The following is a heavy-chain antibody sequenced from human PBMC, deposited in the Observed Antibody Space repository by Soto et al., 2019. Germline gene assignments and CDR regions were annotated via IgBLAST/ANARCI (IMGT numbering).Heavy chain of an antibody. CDR3: ARANSVHDAFDI. CDR1: GFTFSSYA. D-gene: IGHD6-13*01. J-gene: IGHJ3*02. CDR2: ISYDGSNK. Sequence: GGSLRLSCAASGFTFSSYAMHWVRQAPGKGLEWVAVISYDGSNKYYADSVKGRFTISRDNSKNTLYLQMNSLRAEDTAVYYCARANSVHDAFDIWGQGTMVTVSS. V-gene: IGHV3-30-3*01.